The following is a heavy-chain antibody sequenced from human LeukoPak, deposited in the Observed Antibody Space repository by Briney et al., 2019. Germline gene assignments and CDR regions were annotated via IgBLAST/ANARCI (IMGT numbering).Heavy chain of an antibody. CDR2: INPNSGGT. Sequence: GAPVKVSCKASGYTFTNYFMHWVRQAPGQGLEWMGRINPNSGGTKNAQNFQGRVTMTSDTSISTAYIELSNLRSDDTAVYYCAREPRGSTWFQYWFDPWGQGTLVTVSS. D-gene: IGHD6-13*01. CDR1: GYTFTNYF. J-gene: IGHJ5*02. CDR3: AREPRGSTWFQYWFDP. V-gene: IGHV1-2*06.